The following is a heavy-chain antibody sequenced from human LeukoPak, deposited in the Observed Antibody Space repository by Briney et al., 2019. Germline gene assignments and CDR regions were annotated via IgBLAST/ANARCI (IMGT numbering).Heavy chain of an antibody. Sequence: PGGSLRLSCAASGFTFSSYAMSWVRQAPGKGLEWVSAITATSSSTYDADSVQGRFTISRDNSKNTLYLQMNSLRAEDTAVYYCAKDLSRDYYGSGTEYWGQGTLVTVSS. J-gene: IGHJ4*02. CDR2: ITATSSST. CDR3: AKDLSRDYYGSGTEY. V-gene: IGHV3-23*01. CDR1: GFTFSSYA. D-gene: IGHD3-10*01.